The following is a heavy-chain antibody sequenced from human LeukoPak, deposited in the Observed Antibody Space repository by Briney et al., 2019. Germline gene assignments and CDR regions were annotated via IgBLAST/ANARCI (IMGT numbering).Heavy chain of an antibody. CDR3: AGQYTAYDAFDF. CDR1: GGSFSGYY. Sequence: SETLSLTCAVYGGSFSGYYWGWIRQPPGKGLEWIASISHGGNTYYNPSLQSRVTMSVDTSKNQFSLKLSSLTAADTAVYYCAGQYTAYDAFDFWGQGTPVTVSS. CDR2: ISHGGNT. J-gene: IGHJ4*02. D-gene: IGHD5-12*01. V-gene: IGHV4-34*01.